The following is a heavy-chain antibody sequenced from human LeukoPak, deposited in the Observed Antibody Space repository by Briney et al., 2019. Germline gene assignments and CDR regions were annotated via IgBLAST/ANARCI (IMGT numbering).Heavy chain of an antibody. CDR2: INPNSGGT. V-gene: IGHV1-2*06. J-gene: IGHJ5*02. D-gene: IGHD1-26*01. CDR1: GYTFTGYY. CDR3: ARAPYSGRGFDP. Sequence: ASVKVSCKASGYTFTGYYMHWVRQAPGQGLGWMGRINPNSGGTNYAQKFQGRVTMTRDTSISTACMELSRLRSDDTAVYYCARAPYSGRGFDPWGQGTLVTVSS.